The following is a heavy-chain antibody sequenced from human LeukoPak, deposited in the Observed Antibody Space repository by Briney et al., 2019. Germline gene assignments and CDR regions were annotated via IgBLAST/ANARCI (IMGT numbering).Heavy chain of an antibody. Sequence: KPSETLSLTCTVSGGSISSYYWSWIRQPPGKGLEWIGYIYYSGSTNYNPSLKSRVTISVDTSKNQFSLKLSSVTAADTAVYYCARGYYDIFYYFDYWSQGTLVTVSS. J-gene: IGHJ4*02. CDR2: IYYSGST. CDR1: GGSISSYY. CDR3: ARGYYDIFYYFDY. D-gene: IGHD3-9*01. V-gene: IGHV4-59*01.